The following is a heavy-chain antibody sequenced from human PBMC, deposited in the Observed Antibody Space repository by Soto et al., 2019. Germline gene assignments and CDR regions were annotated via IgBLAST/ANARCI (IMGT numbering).Heavy chain of an antibody. CDR1: GFTFSSYA. CDR2: ISGSGGST. CDR3: AKGSRXSGYEVPVGAFDI. Sequence: EVQLLESGGGLVQPGGSLRLSCAASGFTFSSYAMSWVRQAPGKGLEWVSAISGSGGSTYYADSVKGRFTISRDNSKNTLYLQMNSLRAEDTAVYYCAKGSRXSGYEVPVGAFDIWGQGTMVTVSS. J-gene: IGHJ3*02. V-gene: IGHV3-23*01. D-gene: IGHD5-12*01.